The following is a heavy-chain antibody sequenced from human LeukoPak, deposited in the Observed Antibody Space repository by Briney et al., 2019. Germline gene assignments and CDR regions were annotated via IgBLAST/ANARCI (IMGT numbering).Heavy chain of an antibody. D-gene: IGHD3-10*01. CDR1: GFSFNRYA. CDR3: AKDRYGSGNNWLDP. V-gene: IGHV3-30*18. J-gene: IGHJ5*02. CDR2: ILHDGSKA. Sequence: GGSLRLSCRASGFSFNRYAMHWVRQAPGKGLEWLAFILHDGSKAYHADSINGRFTISRDNSNNTLFLQMSSLTTEDTGVYYCAKDRYGSGNNWLDPWGQGTLVTVSS.